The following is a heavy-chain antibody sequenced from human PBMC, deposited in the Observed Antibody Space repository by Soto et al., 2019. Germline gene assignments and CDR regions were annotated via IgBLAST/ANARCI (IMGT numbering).Heavy chain of an antibody. Sequence: EVQLLESGGGSVQPGGSLRLSCVASGHTFQNYAMTWVRQAPGKGLEWVSGISGSGGSTYYADSVRGRFTISRDDSKNTLYLQMSSLRAEDTAVYYCEKVSRGIGVVPAAQNWAQGPLVTVPP. CDR3: EKVSRGIGVVPAAQN. V-gene: IGHV3-23*01. CDR2: ISGSGGST. CDR1: GHTFQNYA. D-gene: IGHD2-2*01. J-gene: IGHJ4*02.